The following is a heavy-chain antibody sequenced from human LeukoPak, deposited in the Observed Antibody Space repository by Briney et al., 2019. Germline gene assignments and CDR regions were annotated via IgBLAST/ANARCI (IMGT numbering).Heavy chain of an antibody. CDR1: GFSLSSYA. V-gene: IGHV3-66*02. CDR3: VRDRAEGRAWVEFDP. Sequence: GGSLRLSCVASGFSLSSYAMSWVRQAPGKAPEWVSLVYSAGATHYADSVQCRFIISRDNSKNTLYLQMNNLRVEDTAVYHCVRDRAEGRAWVEFDPWGQGTVVTVSS. CDR2: VYSAGAT. J-gene: IGHJ5*02.